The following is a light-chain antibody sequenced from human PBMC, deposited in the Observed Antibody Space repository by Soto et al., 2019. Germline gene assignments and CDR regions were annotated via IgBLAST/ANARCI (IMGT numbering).Light chain of an antibody. Sequence: EIAMTQFPATLSVSPGERATLSCRASQRVSTNLAWYQQKPGQAPRLPIYGASTRATGIPARFSGSGSGTEFTLTISSLQSEDSAVYYCQQYKNWLALTFGGGTKVEIK. V-gene: IGKV3-15*01. J-gene: IGKJ4*01. CDR2: GAS. CDR1: QRVSTN. CDR3: QQYKNWLALT.